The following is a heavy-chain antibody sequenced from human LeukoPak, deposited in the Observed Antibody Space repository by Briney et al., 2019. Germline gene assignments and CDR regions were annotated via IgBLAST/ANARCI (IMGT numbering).Heavy chain of an antibody. D-gene: IGHD6-19*01. CDR1: GFTFSSYA. CDR3: ARTGYSSGWYRGY. V-gene: IGHV3-30*14. CDR2: ISYDGSNK. J-gene: IGHJ4*02. Sequence: PGRSLRLSCAASGFTFSSYAMHWVRQAPGKGLEWVALISYDGSNKYYADSVKGRFTISRDNSKNTLYLQMNSLRAEDTAVYYCARTGYSSGWYRGYWGQGTLVTVSS.